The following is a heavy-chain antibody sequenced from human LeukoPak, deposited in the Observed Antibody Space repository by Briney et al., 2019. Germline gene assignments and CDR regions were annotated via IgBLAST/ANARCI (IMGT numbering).Heavy chain of an antibody. CDR1: GFTFGDYA. CDR3: ARYRDGYNYQFDY. CDR2: ISSSSSYI. J-gene: IGHJ4*02. V-gene: IGHV3-21*01. Sequence: MTGESLKISCTASGFTFGDYAMSWFRQAPGKGLEWVSSISSSSSYIYYADSVKGRFAISRDNAKNSLYLQMNSLGAEDTAVYYCARYRDGYNYQFDYWGQGTLVTVSS. D-gene: IGHD5-24*01.